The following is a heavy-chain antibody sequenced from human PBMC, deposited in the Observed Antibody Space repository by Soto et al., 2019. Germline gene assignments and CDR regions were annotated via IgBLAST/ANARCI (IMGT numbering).Heavy chain of an antibody. D-gene: IGHD4-17*01. CDR3: ARAATKVTTGWFDT. J-gene: IGHJ5*02. CDR1: GGSISSYY. V-gene: IGHV4-59*01. CDR2: IYYSGST. Sequence: SETLSLTCTVSGGSISSYYWSWIRQPPGKGLEWIGYIYYSGSTNYNPSLKSRVTISVDTSKNQFSLKLSSVTAADTAVYYCARAATKVTTGWFDTWGQGTLVTVSS.